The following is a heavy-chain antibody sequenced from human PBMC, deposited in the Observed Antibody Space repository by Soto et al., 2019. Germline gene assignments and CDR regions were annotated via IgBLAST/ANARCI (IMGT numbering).Heavy chain of an antibody. CDR1: GGSISSRNW. V-gene: IGHV4-4*02. Sequence: SETLSLTCAVSGGSISSRNWWRWVRQPPGKGLEWIGEIYHSGSTNYNPSLKSRVTTSVDTSKNQFSVKLSSVTAADTAVYYCASSSGNSYGYPDAFDIWGQGTMVTVSS. J-gene: IGHJ3*02. CDR2: IYHSGST. D-gene: IGHD5-18*01. CDR3: ASSSGNSYGYPDAFDI.